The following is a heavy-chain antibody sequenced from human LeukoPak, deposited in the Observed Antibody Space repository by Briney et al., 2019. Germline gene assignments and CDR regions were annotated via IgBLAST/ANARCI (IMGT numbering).Heavy chain of an antibody. CDR1: GFSPTTTGRC. CDR3: ARSYSYGAGSKYFDY. CDR2: LDWDDDK. V-gene: IGHV2-70*01. Sequence: SGPALVKPTQTLTLTCTFTGFSPTTTGRCVSWILQHPVKALASLAPLDWDDDKYYSTSLKTRLTISKDTSNKQVVLTRTNMHRVDTATYCSARSYSYGAGSKYFDYWGHGAPFTVSS. D-gene: IGHD3-10*01. J-gene: IGHJ4*01.